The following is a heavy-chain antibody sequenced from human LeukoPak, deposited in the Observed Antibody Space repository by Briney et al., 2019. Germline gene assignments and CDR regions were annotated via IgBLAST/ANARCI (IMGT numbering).Heavy chain of an antibody. CDR3: ARTPSIVVVPAARAYYYYYMDV. J-gene: IGHJ6*03. D-gene: IGHD2-2*01. V-gene: IGHV4-34*01. Sequence: SETLSLTCAVSGGSFSGYYWSWIRQPPGKGLEWIGEINHSGSTNYNPSLKSRVTISVDTSKNQFSLELSSVTAEDTAVYYCARTPSIVVVPAARAYYYYYMDVWGKGTTVTVSS. CDR1: GGSFSGYY. CDR2: INHSGST.